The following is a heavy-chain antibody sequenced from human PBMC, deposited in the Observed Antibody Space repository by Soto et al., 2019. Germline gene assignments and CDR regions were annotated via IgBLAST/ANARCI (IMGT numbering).Heavy chain of an antibody. Sequence: GGSLRLSCAASGFTFSSYWMSWVRQAPGKGLEWVANIKQDGSEKYYVDSVKGRFTISRDNAKNSLYLQMNSLRAEDTAVYYCARDTRCTNGVCYITYYYGMDVWGQGTTVTVSS. D-gene: IGHD2-8*01. CDR2: IKQDGSEK. CDR3: ARDTRCTNGVCYITYYYGMDV. J-gene: IGHJ6*02. CDR1: GFTFSSYW. V-gene: IGHV3-7*01.